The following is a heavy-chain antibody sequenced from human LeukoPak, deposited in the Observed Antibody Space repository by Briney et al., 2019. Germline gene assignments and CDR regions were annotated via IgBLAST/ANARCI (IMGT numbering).Heavy chain of an antibody. CDR1: GGSISSGGYY. J-gene: IGHJ4*02. D-gene: IGHD2-2*01. Sequence: PSETLSLTCTVSGGSISSGGYYWSWIRQPPGKGLEWIGYIYHSGSTYYNPSLKSRVTISVDRSKNQFSLKLSSVTAADTAVYYCARSVVPAAIGAVYYFDYWGQGTLVTVSS. V-gene: IGHV4-30-2*01. CDR2: IYHSGST. CDR3: ARSVVPAAIGAVYYFDY.